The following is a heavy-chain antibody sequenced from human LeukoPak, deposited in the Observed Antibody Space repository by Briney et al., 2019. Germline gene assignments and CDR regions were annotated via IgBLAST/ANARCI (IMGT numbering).Heavy chain of an antibody. V-gene: IGHV3-48*01. CDR1: GFNFSTYN. Sequence: QPGGSLRLSCAVSGFNFSTYNMNWVRQAQGKGLEWVSYIITSSMTIYYADSVKGRFTISRDNAKISLYLQMNSLRAEDTAVYYCARDGYDFWSDYPTTLDYWGQGTLVTVSS. D-gene: IGHD3-3*01. CDR2: IITSSMTI. CDR3: ARDGYDFWSDYPTTLDY. J-gene: IGHJ4*02.